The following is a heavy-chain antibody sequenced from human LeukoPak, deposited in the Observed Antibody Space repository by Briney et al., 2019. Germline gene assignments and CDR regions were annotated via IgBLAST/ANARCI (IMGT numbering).Heavy chain of an antibody. D-gene: IGHD5-12*01. Sequence: GGSLRLSCAASGFTISSYTMHWVRQAPGKGLEWVAVISFDGSNKYYADSVKGRFTISRDNSKNTLYLQMNSLRADDTAVYYCARGGQRLRLDHFDYWGLGTLVTVSS. J-gene: IGHJ4*02. V-gene: IGHV3-30*04. CDR3: ARGGQRLRLDHFDY. CDR1: GFTISSYT. CDR2: ISFDGSNK.